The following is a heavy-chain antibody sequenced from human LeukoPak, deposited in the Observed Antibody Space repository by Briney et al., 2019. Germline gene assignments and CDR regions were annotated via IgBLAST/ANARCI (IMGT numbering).Heavy chain of an antibody. CDR3: AKNRVAAAGTMFAT. CDR1: GDSMEIDY. V-gene: IGHV4-4*07. D-gene: IGHD6-13*01. CDR2: IYNSGSS. J-gene: IGHJ5*02. Sequence: SETLSLTCSVSGDSMEIDYWDWIRQPARKGLEWIGRIYNSGSSNYSPSLKSRVTMSIDISKSQFSLQLTSVTAADTAVYYCAKNRVAAAGTMFATWGPGILVTVAS.